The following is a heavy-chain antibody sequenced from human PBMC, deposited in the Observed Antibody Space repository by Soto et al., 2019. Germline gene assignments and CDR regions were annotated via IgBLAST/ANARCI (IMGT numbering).Heavy chain of an antibody. V-gene: IGHV3-11*01. CDR3: VRDHGNWFDP. CDR1: GFTFSDYY. CDR2: ISGSGNSI. Sequence: QVQLVESGGGLVKPGGSLRLSCAASGFTFSDYYMSWIRQAPGRGLEWISYISGSGNSINYADSVKGRFTISRDNAKNALYLQMSNVRAEDTAVYYCVRDHGNWFDPWGQGTLVTVSS. J-gene: IGHJ5*02.